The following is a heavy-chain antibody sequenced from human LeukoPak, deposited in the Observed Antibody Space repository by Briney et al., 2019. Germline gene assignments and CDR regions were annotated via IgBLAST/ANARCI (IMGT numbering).Heavy chain of an antibody. J-gene: IGHJ4*02. D-gene: IGHD5-18*01. CDR3: ARDLGYSYGYVY. CDR2: IYYSGST. Sequence: SETLSLTCTVSGGSISSYYWSWIRRPPGKGLEWIGYIYYSGSTNYSTSLKSRVTISVDTSKNQFSLKLSSVTAADTAVYYCARDLGYSYGYVYWGQGTLVTVSS. CDR1: GGSISSYY. V-gene: IGHV4-59*01.